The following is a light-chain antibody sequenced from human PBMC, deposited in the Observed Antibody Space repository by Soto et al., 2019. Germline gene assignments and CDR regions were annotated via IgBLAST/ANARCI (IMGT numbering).Light chain of an antibody. CDR3: QQYGSSTWT. Sequence: EIVLTQSPATLYLSPGDRATLSCGASQSVSSSYLAWFPQKPGLAPRLLIYGALSRATGIPDRFSGSGSGTECTLPISRLEPEDFEMDYCQQYGSSTWTFGQGTKVDIK. J-gene: IGKJ1*01. V-gene: IGKV3D-20*01. CDR2: GAL. CDR1: QSVSSSY.